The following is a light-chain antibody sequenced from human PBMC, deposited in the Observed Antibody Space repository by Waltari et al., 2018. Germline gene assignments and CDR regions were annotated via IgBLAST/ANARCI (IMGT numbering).Light chain of an antibody. CDR1: QSVRNY. Sequence: EIVLTQSPETLSLSPGERATLSCRASQSVRNYLAWYQQKPGQAPRLLIYSASYRATGVPARFSGSGSGTEFTLTISSLEPEDFAVYYCQQRSNWPRTFGQGTKVEIK. V-gene: IGKV3-11*01. J-gene: IGKJ1*01. CDR3: QQRSNWPRT. CDR2: SAS.